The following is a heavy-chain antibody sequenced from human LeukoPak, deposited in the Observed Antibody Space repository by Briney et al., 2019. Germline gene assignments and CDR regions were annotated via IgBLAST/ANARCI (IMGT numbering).Heavy chain of an antibody. CDR2: IYYSGST. V-gene: IGHV4-59*01. CDR1: GGSISSYY. D-gene: IGHD3-10*01. Sequence: PSETPSLTCTVSGGSISSYYWSWIRQPPGKGLEWIGYIYYSGSTNYNPSLKSRVTISVDTSKNQFSLKLSSVTAADTAVYYCARDHGEYRGVRWEYYFDYWGQGTLVTVSS. CDR3: ARDHGEYRGVRWEYYFDY. J-gene: IGHJ4*02.